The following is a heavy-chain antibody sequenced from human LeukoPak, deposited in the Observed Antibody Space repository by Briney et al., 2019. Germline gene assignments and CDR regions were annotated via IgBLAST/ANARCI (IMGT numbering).Heavy chain of an antibody. Sequence: GWSLRLYSAASAFTFTNYAVNWVRQAPGKGLEWVSAISGDGTFIYYAESVKGRFTLSRDNSKNTLHLQMNSLRPEDTAVYYCVKDHRTGDGDHNDAFEIWGEGTMVTVSP. CDR1: AFTFTNYA. CDR2: ISGDGTFI. J-gene: IGHJ3*02. D-gene: IGHD4-17*01. CDR3: VKDHRTGDGDHNDAFEI. V-gene: IGHV3-23*01.